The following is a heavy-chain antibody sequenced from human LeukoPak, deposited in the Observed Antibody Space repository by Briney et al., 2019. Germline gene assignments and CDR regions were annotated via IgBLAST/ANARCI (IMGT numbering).Heavy chain of an antibody. D-gene: IGHD3/OR15-3a*01. V-gene: IGHV3-23*01. CDR2: ISPSGDIT. CDR3: VRDLDWGAFDV. CDR1: GFHFSAHG. J-gene: IGHJ3*01. Sequence: GGSLRLSCAASGFHFSAHGMNWIRQAPGKGLEWVSGISPSGDITYYADSVMGRFTISRDNRKSTVSLQMNSLRAEDTALYYCVRDLDWGAFDVWGQGRMVTVSS.